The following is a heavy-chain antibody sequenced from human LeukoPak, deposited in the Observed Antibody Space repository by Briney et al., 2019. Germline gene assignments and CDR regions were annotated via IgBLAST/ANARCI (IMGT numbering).Heavy chain of an antibody. J-gene: IGHJ4*02. CDR1: GFTFSSYG. CDR3: AKDREYSSSWSFDY. CDR2: ISYDGSNK. D-gene: IGHD6-13*01. V-gene: IGHV3-30*18. Sequence: GGSLRLSCAASGFTFSSYGMHWVRQAPGKGLEWVAVISYDGSNKYYADSVKGRFTISRDNSKNTLYLQMNSLRAEDTAVYYCAKDREYSSSWSFDYWGQGTLDTVSS.